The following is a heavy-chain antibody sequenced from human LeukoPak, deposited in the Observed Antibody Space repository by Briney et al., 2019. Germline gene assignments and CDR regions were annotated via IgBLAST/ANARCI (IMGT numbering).Heavy chain of an antibody. Sequence: GGSLRLSCAASGFTFSSYSMSWVRQAPGKGLEWVSGISGSGGSTHYADSVKGRFTISRDNSKNTLYLQMNSLRAEDTAVYYCAQQLIPQTDYWGQGTLVTVSS. D-gene: IGHD6-13*01. CDR3: AQQLIPQTDY. CDR1: GFTFSSYS. V-gene: IGHV3-23*01. J-gene: IGHJ4*02. CDR2: ISGSGGST.